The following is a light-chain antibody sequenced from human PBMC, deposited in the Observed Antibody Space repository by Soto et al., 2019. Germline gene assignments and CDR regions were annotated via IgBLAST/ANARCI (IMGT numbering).Light chain of an antibody. Sequence: EIVLTQSPGTPSLSPGERATLSCKASQSVSSSYLAWYRQKPGQAPRLLIHGASSRATGIPDRFSGSGSGTDFTLTISRLEPEDFAVYYCQQYGSSPSITFGQGTRLDIK. CDR3: QQYGSSPSIT. V-gene: IGKV3-20*01. CDR1: QSVSSSY. J-gene: IGKJ5*01. CDR2: GAS.